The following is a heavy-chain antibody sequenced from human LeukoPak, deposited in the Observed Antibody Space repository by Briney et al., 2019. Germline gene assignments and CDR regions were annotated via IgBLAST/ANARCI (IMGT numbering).Heavy chain of an antibody. CDR1: GGTFSSYA. D-gene: IGHD3-22*01. V-gene: IGHV1-69*13. CDR3: AREAGAMIDL. Sequence: EASVKVSCKASGGTFSSYAISWVRQVPGQGLEWMGGIIPIFGTANYAQKFQGRVTITADESTSTAYMELSSLRSEDTAVYYCAREAGAMIDLWGQGTLVTVSS. CDR2: IIPIFGTA. J-gene: IGHJ4*02.